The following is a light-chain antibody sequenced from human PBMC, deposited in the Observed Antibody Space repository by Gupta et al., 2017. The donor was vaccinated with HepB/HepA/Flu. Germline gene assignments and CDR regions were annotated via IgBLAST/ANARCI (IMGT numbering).Light chain of an antibody. CDR2: DVS. J-gene: IGLJ3*02. Sequence: QSALTQHRYVPGTHGKPASISCSGTSTDVGDYNYVSWYQQHPDKAPKLMIYDVSKRPSGVPDRFSGSKSDNTTSLTISGLQAEDEADYCCCSYASSYTWVFGGGTKLTVL. CDR3: CSYASSYTWV. CDR1: STDVGDYNY. V-gene: IGLV2-11*01.